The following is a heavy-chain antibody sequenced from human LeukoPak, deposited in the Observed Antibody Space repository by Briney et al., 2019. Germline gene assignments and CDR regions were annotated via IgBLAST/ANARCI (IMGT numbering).Heavy chain of an antibody. Sequence: SETLSLTCTASGGSISSGGYSWSWIRQPPGKGLEWIGYIYHSGSTYYNPSLKSRVTISVDRSKNQFSLKLSSVTAADTAVYYCARARADYYDSSGYYSFDYWGQGTLVTVSS. CDR3: ARARADYYDSSGYYSFDY. CDR1: GGSISSGGYS. D-gene: IGHD3-22*01. J-gene: IGHJ4*02. CDR2: IYHSGST. V-gene: IGHV4-30-2*01.